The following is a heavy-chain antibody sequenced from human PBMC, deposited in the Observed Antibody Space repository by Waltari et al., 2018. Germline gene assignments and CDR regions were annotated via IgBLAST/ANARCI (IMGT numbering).Heavy chain of an antibody. Sequence: QVQLVQSGAEVKKPGASVKVSCKASGYTFTGYYMHWVRQAPGQGLEWMGWINPNSGGTNYAQNFQGSVTMTRDTSISTAYMELSRLRSDDPAVYYCARGSATMVQGAYYYYYYMDVWGKGTTVTVSS. CDR3: ARGSATMVQGAYYYYYYMDV. D-gene: IGHD3-10*01. J-gene: IGHJ6*03. V-gene: IGHV1-2*02. CDR1: GYTFTGYY. CDR2: INPNSGGT.